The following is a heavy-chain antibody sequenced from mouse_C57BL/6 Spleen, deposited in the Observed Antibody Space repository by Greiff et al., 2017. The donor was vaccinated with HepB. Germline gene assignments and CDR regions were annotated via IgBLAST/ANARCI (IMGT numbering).Heavy chain of an antibody. V-gene: IGHV5-4*03. CDR2: ISDGGSYT. CDR3: ARASPYYSNPNWYFDV. CDR1: GFTFSSYA. D-gene: IGHD2-5*01. Sequence: EVKVEESGGGLVKPGGSLKLSCAASGFTFSSYAMSWVRQTPEKRLEWVATISDGGSYTYYPDNVKGRFTISRDNAKNNLYLQMSHLKSEDTAMYYCARASPYYSNPNWYFDVWGTGTTVTVSS. J-gene: IGHJ1*03.